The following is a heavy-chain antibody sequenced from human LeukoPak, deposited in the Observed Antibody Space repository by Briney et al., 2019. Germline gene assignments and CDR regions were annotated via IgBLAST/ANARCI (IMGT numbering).Heavy chain of an antibody. CDR1: GFTFRTYW. Sequence: GGSLGLSCAASGFTFRTYWMHWVRQVPGKGLEWVSYISSGSVTIYYADSVKSRFTISRDNAKNSLYLQMNSLRAEDTAVYYCARDRVNWNDGVDYWGQGTLVTVSS. V-gene: IGHV3-48*01. J-gene: IGHJ4*02. CDR3: ARDRVNWNDGVDY. D-gene: IGHD1-20*01. CDR2: ISSGSVTI.